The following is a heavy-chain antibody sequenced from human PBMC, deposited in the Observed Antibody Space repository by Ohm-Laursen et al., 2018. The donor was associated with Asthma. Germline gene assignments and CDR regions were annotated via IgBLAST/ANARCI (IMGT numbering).Heavy chain of an antibody. J-gene: IGHJ4*02. CDR2: ISGSGGST. V-gene: IGHV3-23*01. Sequence: SLRLSCAASGFTFSSYAMSWVRQAPGKGLEWVSAISGSGGSTYYADSVKGRFTISRDNSKNTLYLQMNSLRAEDTAVYYCATVGITMVQGVGDFDYWGQGTLVTVSS. D-gene: IGHD3-10*01. CDR3: ATVGITMVQGVGDFDY. CDR1: GFTFSSYA.